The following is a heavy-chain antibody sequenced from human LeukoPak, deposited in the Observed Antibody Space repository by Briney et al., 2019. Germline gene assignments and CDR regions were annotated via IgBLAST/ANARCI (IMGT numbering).Heavy chain of an antibody. J-gene: IGHJ3*02. Sequence: GGSLRLSCAASGFTFSYYGMQWVRQAPGKGLEWVAFIRDDGSTKYYVDSVKGRFTISRDNSKNTLFLQMNNLRADDTAVYYCAKVNEITMIVIDAFDIWGQGTMVTVSS. CDR1: GFTFSYYG. V-gene: IGHV3-30*02. CDR2: IRDDGSTK. CDR3: AKVNEITMIVIDAFDI. D-gene: IGHD3-22*01.